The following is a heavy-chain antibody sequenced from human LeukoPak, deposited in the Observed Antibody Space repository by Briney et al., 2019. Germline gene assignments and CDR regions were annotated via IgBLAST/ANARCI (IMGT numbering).Heavy chain of an antibody. J-gene: IGHJ4*02. D-gene: IGHD2/OR15-2a*01. Sequence: PGGSLRLSCAASGFTFSSYAMSWVRQAPGKGLEWGSAISGSGGSTYYPNSVKGRFTISRDNSRNTLYLQMNSLRAEDTAVYYCAKGQVFQCDYWGQGTLVTVSS. CDR3: AKGQVFQCDY. V-gene: IGHV3-23*01. CDR2: ISGSGGST. CDR1: GFTFSSYA.